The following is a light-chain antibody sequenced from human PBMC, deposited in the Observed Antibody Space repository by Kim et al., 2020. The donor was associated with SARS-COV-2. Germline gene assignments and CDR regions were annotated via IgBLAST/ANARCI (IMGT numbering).Light chain of an antibody. Sequence: ASVGDRVTRNCRGSQNMNNNLVWFQQKPGKAPSSLIYAASSLQSGVPSKFSGSGSGTDFTLTISSLQPEDFAAYYCQQCQSYPVTFGQGTRLEIK. CDR1: QNMNNN. CDR3: QQCQSYPVT. CDR2: AAS. V-gene: IGKV1-16*02. J-gene: IGKJ5*01.